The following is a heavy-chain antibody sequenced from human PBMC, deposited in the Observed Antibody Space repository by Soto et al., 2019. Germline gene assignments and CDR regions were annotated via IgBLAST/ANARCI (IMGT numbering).Heavy chain of an antibody. V-gene: IGHV4-34*01. Sequence: QVQLQQWGAGLLKPSETLSLTCAVSGGSFSSHYYNWIRQSPGQGLEWIGEINHSGAAIYNPSLKSRLTMSIDTSKSQLSLNLRSVTAADTAVYYCAVTGTYNWFDPWGQGTLVTVSS. CDR1: GGSFSSHY. J-gene: IGHJ5*02. CDR2: INHSGAA. CDR3: AVTGTYNWFDP. D-gene: IGHD7-27*01.